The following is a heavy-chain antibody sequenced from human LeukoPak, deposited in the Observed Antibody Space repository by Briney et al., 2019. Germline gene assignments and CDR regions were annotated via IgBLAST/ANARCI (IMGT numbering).Heavy chain of an antibody. Sequence: GGSLRLSCATSGFTFSNYAIYWVRQAPGKGLEWVADISFGGDNEYYADSVKGRFTISRDNSKNTLYLQMNSLRAEDTAVYYCAGDSGSYDAFDIWGQGTMVTVSS. CDR3: AGDSGSYDAFDI. CDR2: ISFGGDNE. V-gene: IGHV3-30*14. D-gene: IGHD3-10*01. J-gene: IGHJ3*02. CDR1: GFTFSNYA.